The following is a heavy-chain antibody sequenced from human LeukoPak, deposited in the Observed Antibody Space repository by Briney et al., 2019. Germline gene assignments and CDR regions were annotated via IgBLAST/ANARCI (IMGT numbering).Heavy chain of an antibody. CDR1: GFTFSSYW. CDR3: ARYSGSYEVNYYYYYGMDV. V-gene: IGHV3-7*03. J-gene: IGHJ6*02. D-gene: IGHD1-26*01. CDR2: IKQDGSEK. Sequence: GGSLRLSCAASGFTFSSYWMSWVRQAPGKGLEWVANIKQDGSEKYYVDSVKGRFTISRDNAKNSLYLQMNSLRAEDTAVYYCARYSGSYEVNYYYYYGMDVWGQGTTVTVSS.